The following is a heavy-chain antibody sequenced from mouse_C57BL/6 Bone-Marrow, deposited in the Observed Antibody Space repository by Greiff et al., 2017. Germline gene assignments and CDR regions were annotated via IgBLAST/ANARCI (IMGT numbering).Heavy chain of an antibody. J-gene: IGHJ4*01. V-gene: IGHV1-9*01. CDR1: G. D-gene: IGHD2-2*01. CDR3: AIWLRRLDY. Sequence: VQLQQSGAELMKPGASVKLSCKATGLEWIGEILPGSGSTNYNEKFKGKATFTADTSSNTAYMQLSSLTTEDSAIYYSAIWLRRLDYWGQGTSVTVSS. CDR2: ILPGSGST.